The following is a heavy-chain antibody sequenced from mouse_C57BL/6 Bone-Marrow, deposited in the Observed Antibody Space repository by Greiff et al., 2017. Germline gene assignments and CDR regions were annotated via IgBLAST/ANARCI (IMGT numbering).Heavy chain of an antibody. CDR2: IYPGDGDT. CDR1: GYAFSSYW. J-gene: IGHJ1*03. Sequence: VQLQQSGAELVKPGASVKISCKASGYAFSSYWMNWVKQRPGKGLEWIGQIYPGDGDTNYNGKFKGKATLTADKSSSTAYMQLSSLTSEDSAVYFGARTGYYGNFHWYFDVWGTGTTVTVSS. CDR3: ARTGYYGNFHWYFDV. V-gene: IGHV1-80*01. D-gene: IGHD2-1*01.